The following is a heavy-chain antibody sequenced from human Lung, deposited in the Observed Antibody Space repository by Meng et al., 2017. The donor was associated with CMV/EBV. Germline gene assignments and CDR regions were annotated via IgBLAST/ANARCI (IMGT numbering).Heavy chain of an antibody. J-gene: IGHJ4*02. V-gene: IGHV4-4*03. CDR2: IYHSGGT. D-gene: IGHD6-19*01. CDR3: ARDPYATGWAG. Sequence: VQRQGSGPGLVKPLGTLSLPCAVSGGSISIRPWGSWVCQPPGKGLEWIGEIYHSGGTNYNPSLRGRVTISLDKSKNQFSLTLRSVTAADTAVYYCARDPYATGWAGWGQGTLVTVSS. CDR1: GGSISIRPW.